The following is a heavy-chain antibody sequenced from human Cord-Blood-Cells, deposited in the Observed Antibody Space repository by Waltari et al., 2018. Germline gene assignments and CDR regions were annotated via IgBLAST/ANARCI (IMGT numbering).Heavy chain of an antibody. CDR3: AREIGLGSGWFDY. J-gene: IGHJ4*02. D-gene: IGHD6-19*01. V-gene: IGHV4-59*01. CDR1: GGSISSSY. Sequence: QVQLQESGPGLVKPSATLSLTCTVSGGSISSSYWRWIRQPPGKGLEWIGYIYYSGSTNYNPSLKSRVTISVDTSKNQFSLKLSSVTAADTAVYYCAREIGLGSGWFDYWGQGTLVTVSS. CDR2: IYYSGST.